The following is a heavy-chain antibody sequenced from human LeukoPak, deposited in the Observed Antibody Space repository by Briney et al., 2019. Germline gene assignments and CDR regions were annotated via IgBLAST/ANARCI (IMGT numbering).Heavy chain of an antibody. V-gene: IGHV1-69*13. Sequence: ASVKVSCKASGGTXSSYAISWVRQAPGQGLEWMGGIIPIFGTANYAQKFQGRVTITADESTSTAYMELSSLRSEDTAVYYCARDRGYYGSGSYYDAFDIWGQGTMVTVSS. D-gene: IGHD3-10*01. CDR1: GGTXSSYA. CDR3: ARDRGYYGSGSYYDAFDI. J-gene: IGHJ3*02. CDR2: IIPIFGTA.